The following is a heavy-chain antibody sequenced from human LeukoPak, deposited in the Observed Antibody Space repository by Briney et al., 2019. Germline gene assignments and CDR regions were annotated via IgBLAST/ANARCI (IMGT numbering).Heavy chain of an antibody. Sequence: PSETLSLTCTVSGGSISNYYWSWIRQPPGKGLEWIGHIYYSGATKYNPSLKSRITISVDTSKNQFSLMLSSVTAADTAVYYCARFGITVVRGGKYYFDYWGQGTLATVSS. CDR2: IYYSGAT. D-gene: IGHD3-10*01. CDR3: ARFGITVVRGGKYYFDY. CDR1: GGSISNYY. J-gene: IGHJ4*02. V-gene: IGHV4-59*08.